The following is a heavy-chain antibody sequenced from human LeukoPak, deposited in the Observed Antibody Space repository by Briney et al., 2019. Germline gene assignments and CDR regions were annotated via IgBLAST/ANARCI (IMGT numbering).Heavy chain of an antibody. V-gene: IGHV1-2*02. D-gene: IGHD3-9*01. J-gene: IGHJ4*02. CDR2: INPNSGGT. CDR1: GYTFTGYY. CDR3: ARVQTGYYPDPHFDY. Sequence: ASVKVSCKASGYTFTGYYMHWVRQAPGQGLGWMGWINPNSGGTNYAQKFQGRVTMTRDTSISTAYMELSRLRSDDTAVYYCARVQTGYYPDPHFDYWGQGTLVTVSS.